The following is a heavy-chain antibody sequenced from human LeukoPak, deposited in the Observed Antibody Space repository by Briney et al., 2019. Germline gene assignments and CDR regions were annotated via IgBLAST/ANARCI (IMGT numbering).Heavy chain of an antibody. D-gene: IGHD3-22*01. V-gene: IGHV1-18*01. CDR1: GYTFTSYG. CDR2: ISAYNGNT. Sequence: ASVKVSCKASGYTFTSYGISWVRQAPGQGLEWMGWISAYNGNTNYAQKLQGRVTMTTDTSTRTAYMELRSLRSDDTAVYYCAREASTMIVAPTDAFDIWGQETMVTVSS. CDR3: AREASTMIVAPTDAFDI. J-gene: IGHJ3*02.